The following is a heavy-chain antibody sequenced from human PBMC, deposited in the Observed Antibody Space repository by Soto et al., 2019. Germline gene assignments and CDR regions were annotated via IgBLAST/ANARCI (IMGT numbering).Heavy chain of an antibody. CDR2: IYHSGST. D-gene: IGHD3-10*01. CDR1: SGSISSGGYS. J-gene: IGHJ4*02. CDR3: ARGNSTMVRGVIVPYFDY. V-gene: IGHV4-30-2*01. Sequence: TLSLTCAVSSGSISSGGYSWSWIRQPPGKGLEWIGYIYHSGSTYYNPSLKSRVTISVDRSKNQFSLKLSSATAADTAMYYCARGNSTMVRGVIVPYFDYWGQGTLVTVSS.